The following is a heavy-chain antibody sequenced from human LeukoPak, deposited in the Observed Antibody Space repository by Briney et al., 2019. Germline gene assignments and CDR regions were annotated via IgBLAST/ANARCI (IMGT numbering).Heavy chain of an antibody. CDR3: TTEGATIDAFDI. Sequence: PGGSLRLSCAASGFTFSSYEMNWVRQAPGKGLEWVGRIKSKTDGGTTDYAAPVKGRFTISRDDSKNTLYLRMNSLKTEDTAVYYCTTEGATIDAFDIWGQGTMVTVSS. CDR2: IKSKTDGGTT. J-gene: IGHJ3*02. D-gene: IGHD1-26*01. CDR1: GFTFSSYE. V-gene: IGHV3-15*01.